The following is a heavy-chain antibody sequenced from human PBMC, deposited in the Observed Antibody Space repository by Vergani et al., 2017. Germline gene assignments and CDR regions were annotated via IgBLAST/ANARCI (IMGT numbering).Heavy chain of an antibody. CDR1: GYSFTTYW. Sequence: EVQLVQSGAEVKKPGESLRISCKGSGYSFTTYWIAWVRQMPGKGLEWMGIIYPGDSDTRYSPSFQGRVTISADKSLSTAYLQWSSLKASDTAIYYCAMASFPSLASDPFWSGYWIYWYFDLWGRGTLVTVSS. V-gene: IGHV5-51*01. CDR3: AMASFPSLASDPFWSGYWIYWYFDL. D-gene: IGHD3-3*01. J-gene: IGHJ2*01. CDR2: IYPGDSDT.